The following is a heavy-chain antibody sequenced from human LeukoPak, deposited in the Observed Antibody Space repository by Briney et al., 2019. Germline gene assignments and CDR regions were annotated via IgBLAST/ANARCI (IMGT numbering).Heavy chain of an antibody. V-gene: IGHV4-59*01. Sequence: SETLSLTCTVSGGSISSYYWSWIRQPPGKGLEWIGYIYYSGSTNYNPSLKSRVTISVDTSKNQFSLKLSSVTAADTTVYYCARVGGVGATHYYAMDVWGQGTTVTVSS. CDR3: ARVGGVGATHYYAMDV. J-gene: IGHJ6*02. CDR2: IYYSGST. D-gene: IGHD1-26*01. CDR1: GGSISSYY.